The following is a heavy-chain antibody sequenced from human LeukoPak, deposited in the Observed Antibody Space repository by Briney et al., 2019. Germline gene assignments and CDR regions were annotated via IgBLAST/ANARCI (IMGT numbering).Heavy chain of an antibody. CDR3: ASGEFWSGYYTGIYDY. J-gene: IGHJ4*02. V-gene: IGHV1-2*02. D-gene: IGHD3-3*01. Sequence: ASVKVSCKASGYTFTGYYMHWVRQAPGQGLEWMGWINPNSGGTNYAQKFQGRVTMTRDTSISTAYMELSRLRSDDTAVYYCASGEFWSGYYTGIYDYWGQGTLVTVSS. CDR2: INPNSGGT. CDR1: GYTFTGYY.